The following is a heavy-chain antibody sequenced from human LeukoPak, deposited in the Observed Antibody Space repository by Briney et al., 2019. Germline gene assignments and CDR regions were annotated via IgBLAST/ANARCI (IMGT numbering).Heavy chain of an antibody. V-gene: IGHV4-39*01. D-gene: IGHD3-10*01. CDR1: GGSISSSNHY. Sequence: SETLSLTCTVSGGSISSSNHYWGWIRQPPGKGLEWIGSIYYSGITYYSPSLMSRVTLSVDTSKNQFSLKLTSVTAADAAVYYCARHRGSGSYSWFDPWGQGTLVTVSS. CDR3: ARHRGSGSYSWFDP. CDR2: IYYSGIT. J-gene: IGHJ5*02.